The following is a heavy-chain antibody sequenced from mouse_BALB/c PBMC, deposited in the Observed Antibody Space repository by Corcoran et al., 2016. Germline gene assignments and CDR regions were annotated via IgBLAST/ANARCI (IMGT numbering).Heavy chain of an antibody. CDR2: IKQEGSEK. CDR3: ARSTHGGYSDY. Sequence: EVQLVESGGGLVQPGGSLRLSCAASGFTFSSYWMSWVRQAPGKGLEGVANIKQEGSEKYYVDAVKGRFSISRDNAKNSLYLQMNSLRAEDTAVYYCARSTHGGYSDYWGQGTLVTVSS. V-gene: IGHV5-17*01. CDR1: GFTFSSYW. D-gene: IGHD1-1*02. J-gene: IGHJ4*01.